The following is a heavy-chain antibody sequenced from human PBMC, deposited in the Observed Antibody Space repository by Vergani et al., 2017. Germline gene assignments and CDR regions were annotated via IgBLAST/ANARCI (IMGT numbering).Heavy chain of an antibody. CDR2: IYPADSAT. Sequence: EVELVPSGPEMRKPGASLKISCKGSEYSFGNHWIGWVRQMPGKGLEWMGIIYPADSATRYSPSFQGQVTISADKSISTAFLQWDSLNASDTALYYCARHTTYTDSWGQGTLVTVSS. J-gene: IGHJ4*02. CDR1: EYSFGNHW. V-gene: IGHV5-51*01. CDR3: ARHTTYTDS. D-gene: IGHD1-1*01.